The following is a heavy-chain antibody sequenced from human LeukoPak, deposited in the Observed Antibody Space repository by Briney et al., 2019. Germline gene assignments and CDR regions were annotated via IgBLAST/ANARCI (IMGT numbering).Heavy chain of an antibody. CDR3: ARGARDSSSWWDEYYFDY. CDR1: GFTFSSYA. V-gene: IGHV3-30-3*01. D-gene: IGHD6-13*01. J-gene: IGHJ4*02. Sequence: GGSLRLSCAASGFTFSSYAMHWVRQAPGKGLEWVAVISYDGSNKYYADSVKGRFTISRDNSKNTLYLQMNSLRAEDTAVYCCARGARDSSSWWDEYYFDYWGQGTLVTVSS. CDR2: ISYDGSNK.